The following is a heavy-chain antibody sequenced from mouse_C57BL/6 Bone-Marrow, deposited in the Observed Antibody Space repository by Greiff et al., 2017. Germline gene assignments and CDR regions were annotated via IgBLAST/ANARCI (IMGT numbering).Heavy chain of an antibody. Sequence: EVQLQQSGAELVKPGASVKLSCTASGFNIKDYYMHWVQQWTEQGLEWIGRIDPGDGETKYAPKFPGKATITAETSSSTAYLQLSSLTTEDTAVYYCAREGSLRWGGFADWGQGTLVTVSA. D-gene: IGHD2-1*01. CDR1: GFNIKDYY. CDR2: IDPGDGET. CDR3: AREGSLRWGGFAD. V-gene: IGHV14-2*01. J-gene: IGHJ3*01.